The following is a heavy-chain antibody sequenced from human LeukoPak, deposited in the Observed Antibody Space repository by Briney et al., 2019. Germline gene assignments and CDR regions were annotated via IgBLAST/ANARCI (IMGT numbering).Heavy chain of an antibody. CDR1: GYTFTSYY. J-gene: IGHJ1*01. Sequence: ASVKVSCKESGYTFTSYYMHWVRQAPGQGLEWMGIINPSGGSTSYAQKFQGRVTMTRDTSTSTVYMELSSLRSDDTAVYYCARGDYDILTAERPIEYFQHWGQGTLVTVSS. D-gene: IGHD3-9*01. CDR2: INPSGGST. V-gene: IGHV1-46*01. CDR3: ARGDYDILTAERPIEYFQH.